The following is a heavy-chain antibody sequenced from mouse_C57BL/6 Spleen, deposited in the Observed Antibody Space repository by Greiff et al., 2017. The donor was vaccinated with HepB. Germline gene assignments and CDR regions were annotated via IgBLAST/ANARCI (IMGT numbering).Heavy chain of an antibody. D-gene: IGHD1-1*01. CDR2: ISSGSSTI. Sequence: DVQLVESGGGLVKPGGSLKLSCAASGFTFSDYGMHWVRQAPEKGLEWVAYISSGSSTIYYADTVKGRFTISRDNAKNTLFLQMASLRSEDTAMFYCAKGDYGSWGQGTLVTVSA. CDR1: GFTFSDYG. V-gene: IGHV5-17*01. CDR3: AKGDYGS. J-gene: IGHJ3*01.